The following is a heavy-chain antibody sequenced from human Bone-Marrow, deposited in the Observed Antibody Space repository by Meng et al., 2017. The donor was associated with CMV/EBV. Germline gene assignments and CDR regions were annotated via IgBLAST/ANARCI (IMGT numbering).Heavy chain of an antibody. CDR2: INPNSGGT. V-gene: IGHV1-2*02. D-gene: IGHD4-17*01. CDR1: GYTFTGYY. J-gene: IGHJ6*02. CDR3: ARDGTTSRWDYYYGMDV. Sequence: ASVKVSCKASGYTFTGYYMHWVRQAPGQGLEWMGWINPNSGGTNYAQKFQGRVTMTRDTSISTAYMELSRLRAEDTAVYYCARDGTTSRWDYYYGMDVWGQGTTVTVSS.